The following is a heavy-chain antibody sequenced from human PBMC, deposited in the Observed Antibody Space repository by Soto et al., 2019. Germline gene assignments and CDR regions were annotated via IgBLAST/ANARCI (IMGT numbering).Heavy chain of an antibody. CDR3: ARRVLVVDVLYYFDY. CDR1: GFTFSSYS. Sequence: GGSLRLSCAASGFTFSSYSMNWVRQAPGKGLEWVSSISSSSSYIYYADSVKGRFTISRDNAKNSLYLQMNSLRAEDTAVYYCARRVLVVDVLYYFDYWGQGTLVTVSS. V-gene: IGHV3-21*01. CDR2: ISSSSSYI. J-gene: IGHJ4*02. D-gene: IGHD2-21*01.